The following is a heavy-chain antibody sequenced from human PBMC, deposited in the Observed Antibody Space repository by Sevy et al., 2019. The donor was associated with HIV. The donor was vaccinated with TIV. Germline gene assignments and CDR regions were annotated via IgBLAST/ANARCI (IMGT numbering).Heavy chain of an antibody. Sequence: SETLSLTCTVSGGSISSYYWSWIRQPAGKGLGWIGRTYTSGSTNYNPSLKSRVTMSVDTSKNQFSLKLSSVTAADTAVYYCARDRAGGWFDPWGQGTLVTVSS. CDR1: GGSISSYY. J-gene: IGHJ5*02. D-gene: IGHD3-10*01. CDR3: ARDRAGGWFDP. CDR2: TYTSGST. V-gene: IGHV4-4*07.